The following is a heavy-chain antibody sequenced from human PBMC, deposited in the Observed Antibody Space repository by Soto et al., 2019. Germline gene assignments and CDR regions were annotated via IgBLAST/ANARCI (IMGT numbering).Heavy chain of an antibody. CDR2: VIPIFGTA. Sequence: QLVQSGAEVKKPGSSVKVSCKASGGPFSTYAISWVRQAPGQGLEWMGGVIPIFGTANYAQRFLGRVTSSADDATSTAYRELRSLTSDDTAVYYCAKALTMASPNWFDPWGQGTQVTVSS. V-gene: IGHV1-69*01. CDR3: AKALTMASPNWFDP. J-gene: IGHJ5*02. CDR1: GGPFSTYA. D-gene: IGHD3-10*01.